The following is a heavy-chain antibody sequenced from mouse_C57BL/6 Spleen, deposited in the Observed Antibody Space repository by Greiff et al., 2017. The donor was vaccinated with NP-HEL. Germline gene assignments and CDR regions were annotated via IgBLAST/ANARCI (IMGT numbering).Heavy chain of an antibody. CDR2: IYPRSGNT. D-gene: IGHD2-10*01. CDR1: GYTFTSYG. V-gene: IGHV1-81*01. Sequence: VQLQQSGAELARPGASVKLSCKASGYTFTSYGISWVKQRTGQGLEWIGEIYPRSGNTYYNEKFKGKATLTADKSSSTAYMELRSLTSEDSAVYFCARDGPTGNYFDYWGQGTTLTVSS. J-gene: IGHJ2*01. CDR3: ARDGPTGNYFDY.